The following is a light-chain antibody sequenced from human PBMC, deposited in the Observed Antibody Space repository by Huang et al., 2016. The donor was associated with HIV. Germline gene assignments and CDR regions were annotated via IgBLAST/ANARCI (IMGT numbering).Light chain of an antibody. CDR1: ERIDAY. CDR2: ATS. J-gene: IGKJ2*01. CDR3: QQSYYVPRT. Sequence: DIQMTQSPSSLSASVGDRVTVTFRASERIDAYLNWYQYKPGRAPKLLIFATSDLQCGVPSRFSGSRSGTTFTLTISSLQPQDFATDFCQQSYYVPRTFGQGTKVEMK. V-gene: IGKV1-39*01.